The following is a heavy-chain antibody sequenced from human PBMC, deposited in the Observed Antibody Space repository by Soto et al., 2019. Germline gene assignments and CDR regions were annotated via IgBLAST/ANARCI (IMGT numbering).Heavy chain of an antibody. V-gene: IGHV4-39*01. J-gene: IGHJ5*02. CDR2: IYYSGST. CDR3: ATHEGEAAVPVATGWLDP. CDR1: GGSIISTTHY. D-gene: IGHD6-13*01. Sequence: LSLTCTVSGGSIISTTHYGGWIRQPPGKGLEWIGSIYYSGSTYYNPSLKSRVTISVDTSKNQFSLKLSSVTAADTAVYYCATHEGEAAVPVATGWLDPGGQGTVVAVSS.